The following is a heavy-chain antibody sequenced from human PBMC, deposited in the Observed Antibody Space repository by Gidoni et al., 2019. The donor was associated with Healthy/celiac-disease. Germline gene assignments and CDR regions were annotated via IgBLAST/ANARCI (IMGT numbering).Heavy chain of an antibody. CDR3: TPAPYTAIVKLEDY. Sequence: EVQLVESGGGLVKPGWSLRLYCAASGFTFSNAWMSWVRQAPGKGLEWVGRIKSKTDGGTTDYAAPVNGRFTISRDDSKNTLSLQMNSLKTEDTAVYYCTPAPYTAIVKLEDYWGQGTLVTVSS. CDR2: IKSKTDGGTT. J-gene: IGHJ4*02. V-gene: IGHV3-15*01. CDR1: GFTFSNAW. D-gene: IGHD5-18*01.